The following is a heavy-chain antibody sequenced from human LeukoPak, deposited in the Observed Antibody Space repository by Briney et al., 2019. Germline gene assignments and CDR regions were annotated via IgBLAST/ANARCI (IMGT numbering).Heavy chain of an antibody. CDR1: GFTFTSSA. V-gene: IGHV1-58*01. D-gene: IGHD3-9*01. CDR3: AADDGDILNAPGDY. CDR2: IVVGSGNT. J-gene: IGHJ4*02. Sequence: SVKVSCKASGFTFTSSAVQWVRQARGQRLEWIGWIVVGSGNTNYAQKFQERVTITRDMSTSTAYMELSSLRSEDTAVHYCAADDGDILNAPGDYWGQGTLVTVPS.